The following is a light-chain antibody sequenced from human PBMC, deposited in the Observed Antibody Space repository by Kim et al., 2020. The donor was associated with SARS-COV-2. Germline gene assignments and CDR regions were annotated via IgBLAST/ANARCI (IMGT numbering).Light chain of an antibody. CDR1: SGSIASNY. CDR2: ADN. Sequence: TATSAWTRGSGSIASNYVQWYQQRPGSAPTTVIYADNQSPSGVPSRFSGSIDSSSNSASLTISGLKTEDEADYYCQSYDSSNYVVFGGGTQLTVL. J-gene: IGLJ2*01. V-gene: IGLV6-57*03. CDR3: QSYDSSNYVV.